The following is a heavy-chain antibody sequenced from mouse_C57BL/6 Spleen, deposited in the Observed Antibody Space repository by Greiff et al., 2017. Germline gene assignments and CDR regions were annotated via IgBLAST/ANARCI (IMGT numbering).Heavy chain of an antibody. CDR3: ARSYYGSSLDY. D-gene: IGHD1-1*01. CDR1: GYTFTSYW. V-gene: IGHV1-7*01. J-gene: IGHJ2*01. CDR2: INPSSGYT. Sequence: VQRVESGAELAKPGASVKLSCKASGYTFTSYWMHWVKQRPGQGLEWIGYINPSSGYTKYNQKFKDKATLTADKSYSPAYMQLSSLTYEDSAVYYCARSYYGSSLDYWGQGTTLTVSS.